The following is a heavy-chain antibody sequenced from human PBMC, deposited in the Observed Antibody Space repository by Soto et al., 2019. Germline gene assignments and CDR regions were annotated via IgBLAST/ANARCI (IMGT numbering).Heavy chain of an antibody. Sequence: EVQLVESGGGLVQPGGSLRLSRAASGFTFSTYWMHWVRQAPGKGLVWVSRINTDGSITGYADSVRGRFTISRDSAKNTLYLQMNSLRAEDTAVYYCARVRTGGYDFDFWGQGTLVTVSS. J-gene: IGHJ4*02. CDR1: GFTFSTYW. CDR3: ARVRTGGYDFDF. D-gene: IGHD5-12*01. V-gene: IGHV3-74*01. CDR2: INTDGSIT.